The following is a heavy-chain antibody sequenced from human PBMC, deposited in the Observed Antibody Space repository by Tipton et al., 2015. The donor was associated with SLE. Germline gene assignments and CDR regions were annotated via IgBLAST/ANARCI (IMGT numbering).Heavy chain of an antibody. V-gene: IGHV4-61*01. CDR1: GGSVSSGSYY. CDR2: IYYSGIT. D-gene: IGHD1-26*01. CDR3: AREGIVGVIRHFDY. Sequence: LRLSCTVSGGSVSSGSYYWSWLRQPPGKGLEWIGYIYYSGITNQNPPLKSRLTISVDTSKSQFSLKLTSVTAADTAVYYCAREGIVGVIRHFDYWGQGIPVPVSS. J-gene: IGHJ4*02.